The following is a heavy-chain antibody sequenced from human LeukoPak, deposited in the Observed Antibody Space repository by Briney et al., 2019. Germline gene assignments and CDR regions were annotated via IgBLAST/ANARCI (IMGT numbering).Heavy chain of an antibody. CDR2: INHSGST. V-gene: IGHV4-34*01. J-gene: IGHJ4*02. CDR1: GGSFSGYY. D-gene: IGHD3-9*01. Sequence: PSETLSLTCAVYGGSFSGYYWSWIGQPLGKGLEWIGEINHSGSTNYNPSLKSRVTISVDTSRNQFSLKLSSVTAADTAVYYCARGPGFADWGQGTLVTVSS. CDR3: ARGPGFAD.